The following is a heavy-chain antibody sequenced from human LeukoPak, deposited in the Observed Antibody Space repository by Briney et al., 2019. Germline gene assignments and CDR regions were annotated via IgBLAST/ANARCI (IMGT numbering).Heavy chain of an antibody. CDR3: ARHISSGGTYAHFDY. V-gene: IGHV4-39*01. CDR1: GASITSSNYY. J-gene: IGHJ4*02. Sequence: SETLSLTCTVSGASITSSNYYWLWLRQPPGKGLEWIGSIYYTGITYYNLSLKSRVTMSLDTSKNQVSLKLNSVTAADTAVYYCARHISSGGTYAHFDYWGQETLVTVSS. D-gene: IGHD1-26*01. CDR2: IYYTGIT.